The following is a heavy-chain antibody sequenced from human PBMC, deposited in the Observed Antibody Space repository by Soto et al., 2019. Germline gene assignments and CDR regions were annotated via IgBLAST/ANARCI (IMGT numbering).Heavy chain of an antibody. CDR2: FNPILSFS. CDR1: GDTFNFYT. CDR3: ATSFGSGSRAFDY. V-gene: IGHV1-69*02. Sequence: QVQLVQSGAEVKKPGSSVKVSCKASGDTFNFYTINWVRQAPGLGLVWMGRFNPILSFSNSALKFQGRVTLPADKSTSTAYMVLSSLRSEDTAIYSGATSFGSGSRAFDYWGQGALVTVSS. D-gene: IGHD3-10*01. J-gene: IGHJ4*02.